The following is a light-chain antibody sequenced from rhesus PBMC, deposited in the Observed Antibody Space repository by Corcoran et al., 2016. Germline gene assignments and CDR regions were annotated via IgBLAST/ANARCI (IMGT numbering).Light chain of an antibody. V-gene: IGKV2-72*01. CDR2: GGS. CDR1: QSLLHSHGNTY. CDR3: VQAIAFPFT. J-gene: IGKJ3*01. Sequence: DIVMTQTPLSLPITPGEPASISCRSSQSLLHSHGNTYLHWYLQKPGQSPQILSYGGSTRASGVPDRFSGRGSGTDFTLKLSKVEAEDVGVYYCVQAIAFPFTFGPGTKLDIK.